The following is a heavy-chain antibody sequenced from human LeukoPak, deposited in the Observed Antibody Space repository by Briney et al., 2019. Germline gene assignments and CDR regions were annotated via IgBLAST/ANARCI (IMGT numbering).Heavy chain of an antibody. D-gene: IGHD3-22*01. CDR2: IYYSGST. V-gene: IGHV4-59*13. CDR1: GGSISSYY. Sequence: PSETLSLTCTVSGGSISSYYGRGIREPTGKGLEWIGYIYYSGSTNYNPSLKSRVTISVDTSKNQFSLKLSSVTAADTAVYYCARGYDSSGYDDYWGQGTLITVSS. J-gene: IGHJ4*02. CDR3: ARGYDSSGYDDY.